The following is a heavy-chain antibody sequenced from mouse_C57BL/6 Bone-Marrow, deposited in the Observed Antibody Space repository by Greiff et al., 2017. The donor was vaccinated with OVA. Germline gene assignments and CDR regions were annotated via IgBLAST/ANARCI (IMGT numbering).Heavy chain of an antibody. D-gene: IGHD1-1*01. CDR2: IYPRSGNT. CDR3: ATITTVVATDWYFDV. CDR1: GYTFTSYG. Sequence: QVQLQQSGAELARPGASVKLSCKASGYTFTSYGISWVKQRTGQGLEWIGEIYPRSGNTYYNEKFKGKATLTADKSSSTAYRELRSLTSEDSSVYFCATITTVVATDWYFDVWGTGTTVTVSS. V-gene: IGHV1-81*01. J-gene: IGHJ1*03.